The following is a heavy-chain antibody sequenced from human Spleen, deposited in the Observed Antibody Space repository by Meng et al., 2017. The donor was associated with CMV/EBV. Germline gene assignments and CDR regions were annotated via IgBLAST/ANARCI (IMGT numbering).Heavy chain of an antibody. J-gene: IGHJ3*02. Sequence: GGSLRLSCKGSGYSFTSYWIGWVRQMPGKGLEYMGIIYPSDSDTRYSPSFQGQVTISADKSISTAYLQWSSLKASDTAMYYCARRDCRSTSCYTGHHDAFDIWGQGTMVTVSS. V-gene: IGHV5-51*01. D-gene: IGHD2-2*02. CDR1: GYSFTSYW. CDR3: ARRDCRSTSCYTGHHDAFDI. CDR2: IYPSDSDT.